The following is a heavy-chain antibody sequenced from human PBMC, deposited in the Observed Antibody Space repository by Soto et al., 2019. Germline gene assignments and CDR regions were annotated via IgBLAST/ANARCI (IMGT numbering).Heavy chain of an antibody. Sequence: GALRLSCEASGFTFSGFDMHWVRQPTGKGLEWVSSIGTAGDTYYAVSVKGRFTISRDNAKNSLSLQMNSLRAGDMAVYFCAKSQEIGTHFFDSWGQGTQVTVSS. V-gene: IGHV3-13*01. D-gene: IGHD6-13*01. J-gene: IGHJ4*02. CDR1: GFTFSGFD. CDR2: IGTAGDT. CDR3: AKSQEIGTHFFDS.